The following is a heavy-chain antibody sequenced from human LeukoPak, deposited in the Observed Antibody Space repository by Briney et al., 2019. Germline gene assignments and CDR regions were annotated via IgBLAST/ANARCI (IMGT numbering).Heavy chain of an antibody. CDR3: ARGENMYYYGMDV. V-gene: IGHV4-4*07. CDR1: GGSISSYY. J-gene: IGHJ6*02. CDR2: IYTSGST. D-gene: IGHD1-26*01. Sequence: SETLSLTCTVSGGSISSYYWSWLRQPAGKGLEWIGRIYTSGSTNYNPSLTSRVTMSVDTSKNQFSLKLSSVTAADTAVYYCARGENMYYYGMDVWGQGTTVTVSS.